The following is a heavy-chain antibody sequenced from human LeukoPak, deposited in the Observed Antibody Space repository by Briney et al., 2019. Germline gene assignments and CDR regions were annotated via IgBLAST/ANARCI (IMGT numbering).Heavy chain of an antibody. J-gene: IGHJ4*02. Sequence: GGSLRLSCSASGFTFSSYGMHWVRQAPAKGLEWVAVISYDGSNKDYADSVKGRFTISRDNSKNTLYLQMNSLRAEDTAVYYCAKGDYYDSSGPYYFDYWGQGTLVTVSS. CDR3: AKGDYYDSSGPYYFDY. CDR1: GFTFSSYG. CDR2: ISYDGSNK. D-gene: IGHD3-22*01. V-gene: IGHV3-30*18.